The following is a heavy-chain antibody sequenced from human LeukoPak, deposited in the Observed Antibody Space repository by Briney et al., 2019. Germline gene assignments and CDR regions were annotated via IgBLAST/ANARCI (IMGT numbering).Heavy chain of an antibody. CDR3: ARGYYDSSGLNWFDP. Sequence: SETLSLTCSVSGGSISSSNYYWSWIRQPAGKGLEWIGRIYTSESTNYNPSLKSRVTISVDTSRNQFSLKLSSVTAADTAVYYFARGYYDSSGLNWFDPWGQGTLVTVSS. CDR2: IYTSEST. V-gene: IGHV4-61*02. D-gene: IGHD3-22*01. J-gene: IGHJ5*02. CDR1: GGSISSSNYY.